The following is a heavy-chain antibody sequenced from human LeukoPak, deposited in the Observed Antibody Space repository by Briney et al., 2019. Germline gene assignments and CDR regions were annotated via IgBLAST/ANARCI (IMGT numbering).Heavy chain of an antibody. CDR2: IYHNGST. V-gene: IGHV4-39*07. J-gene: IGHJ5*02. CDR3: ARGAIAAATP. D-gene: IGHD6-13*01. Sequence: SETLSLTCTVSGGSLRRTGYCWGWIRQPPGKGLEWIGSIYHNGSTCNNPSLKSRVTISVDTSKNQFSLKLSSVTAADTAVYYCARGAIAAATPWGQGTLVTVSS. CDR1: GGSLRRTGYC.